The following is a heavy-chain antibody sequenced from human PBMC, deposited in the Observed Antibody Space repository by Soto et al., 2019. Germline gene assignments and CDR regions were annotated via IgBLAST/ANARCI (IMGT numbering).Heavy chain of an antibody. CDR2: IYPGDSDT. CDR1: EYRFNIDC. CDR3: ARQGSNGAYVYYPMGF. Sequence: GESLKISCDGSEYRFNIDCIGLVLQMPGKGLEWIGMIYPGDSDTTYSPSFDCQVTMSVYKSISTAYLHWSSLKASDSATYYCARQGSNGAYVYYPMGFWGQGTTVTLSS. V-gene: IGHV5-51*01. J-gene: IGHJ6*01. D-gene: IGHD3-16*01.